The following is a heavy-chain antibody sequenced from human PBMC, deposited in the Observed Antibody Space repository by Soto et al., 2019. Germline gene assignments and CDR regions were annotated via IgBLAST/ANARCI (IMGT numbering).Heavy chain of an antibody. D-gene: IGHD5-12*01. CDR3: AKGTKTRPVASNFDY. V-gene: IGHV3-9*01. CDR1: GFTFDDYA. CDR2: ITWNSAGI. J-gene: IGHJ4*02. Sequence: EVQLVESGGGLVQPGRSLRLSCAASGFTFDDYAMHWVRQAPGKGLEWISGITWNSAGIGYADSVKGRFTISRDNAKKSLYLQMNSLSAEDTALYYCAKGTKTRPVASNFDYWGQGTLVTVSS.